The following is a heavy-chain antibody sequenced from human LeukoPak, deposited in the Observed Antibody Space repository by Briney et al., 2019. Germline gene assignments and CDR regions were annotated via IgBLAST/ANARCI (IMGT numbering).Heavy chain of an antibody. CDR2: IYSSGST. J-gene: IGHJ4*02. CDR1: GGSISSYY. D-gene: IGHD1-26*01. CDR3: ARMYSGTYGGIDY. Sequence: SETLSLTCTVSGGSISSYYWSWIRQPAGKGLEWIGRIYSSGSTNYNPSLKSRVSLSVDTSRNQFSLKVNSVTAADTAVYYCARMYSGTYGGIDYWGQGTMVTVSS. V-gene: IGHV4-4*07.